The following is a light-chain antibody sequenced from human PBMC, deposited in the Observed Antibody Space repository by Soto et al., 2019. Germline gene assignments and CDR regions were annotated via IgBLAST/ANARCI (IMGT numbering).Light chain of an antibody. Sequence: EVVLTQSPGTLSLSPWERVTLSCRASQSVSSTYLGWLQFKPGQAPRLLIYGGSSRATGIPDRFSGSVSGTDFTLTISRVEPEDFAVYYCQQYGNLITFGQGTRLEIK. CDR1: QSVSSTY. V-gene: IGKV3-20*01. CDR2: GGS. CDR3: QQYGNLIT. J-gene: IGKJ5*01.